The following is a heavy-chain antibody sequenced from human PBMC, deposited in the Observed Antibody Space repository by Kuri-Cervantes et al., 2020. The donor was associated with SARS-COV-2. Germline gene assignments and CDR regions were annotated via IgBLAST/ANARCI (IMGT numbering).Heavy chain of an antibody. D-gene: IGHD4-17*01. J-gene: IGHJ5*02. CDR2: IYYSGST. CDR1: CGSVSSGSYY. CDR3: ARDGRYGERNWFDP. Sequence: GSLRLSCTVSCGSVSSGSYYRSWIRQPPGKGLEWIGYIYYSGSTNYNPSLKSRGTISVDTSKNHFSLKLSSVTAADTAVYYFARDGRYGERNWFDPWGQGTLVTVSS. V-gene: IGHV4-61*03.